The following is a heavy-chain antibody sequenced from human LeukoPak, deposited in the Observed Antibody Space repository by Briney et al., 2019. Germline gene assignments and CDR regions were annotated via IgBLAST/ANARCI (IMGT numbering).Heavy chain of an antibody. CDR3: ARKPSMVRGPVYYYYGMDV. CDR2: INHSGST. V-gene: IGHV4-34*01. D-gene: IGHD3-10*01. CDR1: GGSFSGYY. Sequence: SETLSLTCAVYGGSFSGYYWSWIRQPPGKGLEWIGEINHSGSTNYNPSLKSRVTISVDTSKNQFSLKRSSVTAADTAVYYCARKPSMVRGPVYYYYGMDVWGQGTTVTVSS. J-gene: IGHJ6*02.